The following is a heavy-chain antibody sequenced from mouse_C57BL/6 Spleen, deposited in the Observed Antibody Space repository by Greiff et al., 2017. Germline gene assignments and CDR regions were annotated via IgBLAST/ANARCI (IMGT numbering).Heavy chain of an antibody. CDR2: IDPANGNT. CDR1: GFNIKNTY. J-gene: IGHJ2*01. Sequence: EVKLVESVAELVRPGASVKLSCTASGFNIKNTYMHWVKQRPEQGLEWIGRIDPANGNTKYAPKFQGKATLTADTSSNTAYLQLSSLTSEDTAIYYCARSTMVTTRFDYWGQGTTLTVSS. V-gene: IGHV14-3*01. D-gene: IGHD2-2*01. CDR3: ARSTMVTTRFDY.